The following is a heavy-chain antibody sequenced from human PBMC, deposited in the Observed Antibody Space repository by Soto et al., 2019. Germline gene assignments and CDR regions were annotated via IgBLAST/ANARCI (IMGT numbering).Heavy chain of an antibody. V-gene: IGHV3-23*01. Sequence: EVQLLESGGGLVQPGGSLRLSCAASGFTFSSYAMSWVRQAPGKGLEWVSAISGSGGSTYYADSVKGRFTISRDNSKNTLYLQMNSLRAEDTAVYYCAKGPRLIAARLPAIDYWGQGTLVTVSS. J-gene: IGHJ4*02. CDR3: AKGPRLIAARLPAIDY. CDR1: GFTFSSYA. D-gene: IGHD6-6*01. CDR2: ISGSGGST.